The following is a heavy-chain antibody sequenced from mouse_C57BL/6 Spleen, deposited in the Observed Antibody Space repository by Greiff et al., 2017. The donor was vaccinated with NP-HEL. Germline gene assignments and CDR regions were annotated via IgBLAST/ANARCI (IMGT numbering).Heavy chain of an antibody. CDR2: IRNKANGYST. J-gene: IGHJ4*01. CDR1: GFTFTDYY. V-gene: IGHV7-3*01. Sequence: EVMLVESGGGLVQPGGSLSLSCAASGFTFTDYYMSWVRQPPGKALEWLGFIRNKANGYSTEYSASVKGRFTISRDNSQSILYVQMNALRAQDSATYYCARYTGYWAMGCWGQGASVTVPS. CDR3: ARYTGYWAMGC.